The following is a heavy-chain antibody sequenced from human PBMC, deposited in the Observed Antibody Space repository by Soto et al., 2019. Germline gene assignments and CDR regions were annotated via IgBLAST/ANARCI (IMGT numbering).Heavy chain of an antibody. Sequence: PSETLSLTCTVSGDSITSGAYYWAWIRQHPGKGLEWIGYISNTGRTHYNPSLKSRLSISLDTSENQFSLKLTSVTAADTAIYYCARARQYYDCELDPWGQGTLVTVSS. CDR1: GDSITSGAYY. J-gene: IGHJ5*02. CDR3: ARARQYYDCELDP. D-gene: IGHD3-16*01. CDR2: ISNTGRT. V-gene: IGHV4-31*03.